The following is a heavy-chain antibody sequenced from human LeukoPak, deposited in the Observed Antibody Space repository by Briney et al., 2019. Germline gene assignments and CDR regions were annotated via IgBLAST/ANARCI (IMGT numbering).Heavy chain of an antibody. V-gene: IGHV4-39*01. CDR3: ARAGRGYYGSGSYINFDY. D-gene: IGHD3-10*01. CDR2: IYYSGST. Sequence: SETLSLTCTVSGGSISSSSYYWGWIRQPPGKGLEWIGSIYYSGSTYYNPSLKSRVTISVDTSKNQFSLKLSSVTAADTAVYYCARAGRGYYGSGSYINFDYWGQGTLVTVSS. CDR1: GGSISSSSYY. J-gene: IGHJ4*02.